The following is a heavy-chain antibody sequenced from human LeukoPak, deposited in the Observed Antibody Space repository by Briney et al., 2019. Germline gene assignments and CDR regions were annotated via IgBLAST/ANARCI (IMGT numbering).Heavy chain of an antibody. V-gene: IGHV4-39*07. CDR2: IYHSGST. CDR3: ARDRTAGGYDPNPFDY. Sequence: SETLSLTCTVSGGSISSSSYYWGWIRQPPGKGLEWIGSIYHSGSTYYNPSLKSRVTISVDTSKNQFSLKLSSVTAADTAVYYCARDRTAGGYDPNPFDYWGQGTLVTVSS. D-gene: IGHD5-12*01. CDR1: GGSISSSSYY. J-gene: IGHJ4*02.